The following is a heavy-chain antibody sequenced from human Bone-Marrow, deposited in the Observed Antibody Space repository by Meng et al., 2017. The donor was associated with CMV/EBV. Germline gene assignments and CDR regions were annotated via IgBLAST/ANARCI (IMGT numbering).Heavy chain of an antibody. CDR3: AKERMWEWLSPGQH. CDR2: ISGSGGST. CDR1: GFTFSSYA. D-gene: IGHD3-3*01. Sequence: GESLKISCAASGFTFSSYAMSWVRQAPGKGLEWVSGISGSGGSTYYADSVKGRFTISRDNSKTTLYLQMNSLRAEDTAVYYCAKERMWEWLSPGQHWGQGTLVTVSS. V-gene: IGHV3-23*01. J-gene: IGHJ1*01.